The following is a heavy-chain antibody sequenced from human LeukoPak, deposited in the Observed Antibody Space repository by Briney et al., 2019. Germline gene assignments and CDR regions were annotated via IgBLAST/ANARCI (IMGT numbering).Heavy chain of an antibody. CDR2: INTNTGNP. CDR3: ARKGLGEFLPIPFDY. J-gene: IGHJ4*02. CDR1: GYTFTSYA. Sequence: ASVKVSCKASGYTFTSYAMNWVRQAPGQGLEWMGWINTNTGNPTYAQGFTGRFVFSLDTSVSTAYLQISSLKAEDTAVYYCARKGLGEFLPIPFDYWGQGTLVTVSS. D-gene: IGHD3-10*01. V-gene: IGHV7-4-1*02.